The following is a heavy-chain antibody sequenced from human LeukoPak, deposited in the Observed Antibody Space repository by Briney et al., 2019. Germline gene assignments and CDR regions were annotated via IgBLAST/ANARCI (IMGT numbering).Heavy chain of an antibody. Sequence: GGSLRLSCAASGFTFSSYWMHWVRQAPGKGLVWVSRIKSDGSTTGYADSVKGRFTISRDNAKNTLCLQMNSLRAEDTAVYYCARGGSPPEALGDAFDIWGQGTMVTVSS. CDR1: GFTFSSYW. D-gene: IGHD1-26*01. V-gene: IGHV3-74*01. CDR2: IKSDGSTT. CDR3: ARGGSPPEALGDAFDI. J-gene: IGHJ3*02.